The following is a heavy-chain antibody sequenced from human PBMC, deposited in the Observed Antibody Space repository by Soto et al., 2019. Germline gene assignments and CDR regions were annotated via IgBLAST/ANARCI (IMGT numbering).Heavy chain of an antibody. CDR1: GGSISSYY. CDR2: IYYSGST. CDR3: AREGGHSFDY. V-gene: IGHV4-59*08. J-gene: IGHJ4*02. D-gene: IGHD3-16*01. Sequence: QVQLQESGPGLVKPSETLSLTCTVSGGSISSYYWSWIRQPPGKGLEWIGYIYYSGSTNYNPSLRRGVTISADTSKSHLPRKLSSVTAADTAVYYCAREGGHSFDYWGQGTLVTVSS.